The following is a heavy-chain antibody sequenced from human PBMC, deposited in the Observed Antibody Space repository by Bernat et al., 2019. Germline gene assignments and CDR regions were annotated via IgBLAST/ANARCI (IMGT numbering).Heavy chain of an antibody. Sequence: QVQLVQSGAEVKKPGASVKVSCKASGYTFTSYAMHWVRQAPGQRLEWMGWINAGNGNTKYSQKFQGRVTITRDTSASTAYMELSSLRSEDTAVYYCARGSGYCSSTSCRGPLDYWGQGTLVTVSS. CDR2: INAGNGNT. J-gene: IGHJ4*02. D-gene: IGHD2-2*01. CDR3: ARGSGYCSSTSCRGPLDY. CDR1: GYTFTSYA. V-gene: IGHV1-3*01.